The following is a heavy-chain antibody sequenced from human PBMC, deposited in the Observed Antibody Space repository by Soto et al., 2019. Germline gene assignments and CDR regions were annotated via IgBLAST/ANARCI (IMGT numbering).Heavy chain of an antibody. V-gene: IGHV3-48*01. Sequence: GGSLRLSCAASGFTFSSYSMNWVRQAPGKGLEWVSYISSSSSTIYYADSVKGRFTISRDNAKNSLYLQMNSLRAEDTAVYYCARDRSGYDSRIFDYWGQGTLVTVSS. CDR2: ISSSSSTI. D-gene: IGHD5-12*01. J-gene: IGHJ4*02. CDR3: ARDRSGYDSRIFDY. CDR1: GFTFSSYS.